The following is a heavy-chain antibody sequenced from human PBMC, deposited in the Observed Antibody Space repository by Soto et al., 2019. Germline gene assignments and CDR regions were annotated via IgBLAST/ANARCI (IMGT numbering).Heavy chain of an antibody. CDR1: GGSFSGYY. CDR2: INHSGST. CDR3: ARGILPWQTFYMDV. D-gene: IGHD1-26*01. J-gene: IGHJ6*03. V-gene: IGHV4-34*01. Sequence: QVQLQQWGAGLLKPSETLSLTCAVYGGSFSGYYWSWIRQPPGKGLEWIGEINHSGSTNYNPSLKSRATISVDTSKNQFSLKLSSVTASDTAVYYCARGILPWQTFYMDVWGKGPTVTVSS.